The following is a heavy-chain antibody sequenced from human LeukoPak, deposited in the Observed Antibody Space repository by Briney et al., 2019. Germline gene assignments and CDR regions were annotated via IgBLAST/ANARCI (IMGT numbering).Heavy chain of an antibody. CDR1: GGSFSSYF. V-gene: IGHV4-59*01. CDR2: IYYSGST. J-gene: IGHJ4*02. CDR3: ARQLGDRLLFDY. Sequence: SETLSLTCTVSGGSFSSYFWSWIRQPPGKGLEWIGYIYYSGSTHYNSSLKSRVTISLDTSRNQFSLKLSSVTAADTAVYYCARQLGDRLLFDYWGQGTLVTVSS. D-gene: IGHD2-21*01.